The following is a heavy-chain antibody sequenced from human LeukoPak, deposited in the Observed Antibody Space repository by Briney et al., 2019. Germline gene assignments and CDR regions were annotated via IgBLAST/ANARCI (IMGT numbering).Heavy chain of an antibody. CDR2: ISGSGGST. D-gene: IGHD3-10*01. V-gene: IGHV3-23*01. Sequence: PGGSLRLSCAASGFTFSSYAMSWVRQAPGKGLEWFSAISGSGGSTYYADSVKGRFTISRDNSKNTLYLQMNSLRAEDTAVYYCARDSGTPFDYYGSGSYYNHAGAFDIWGQGTMVTVSS. CDR3: ARDSGTPFDYYGSGSYYNHAGAFDI. J-gene: IGHJ3*02. CDR1: GFTFSSYA.